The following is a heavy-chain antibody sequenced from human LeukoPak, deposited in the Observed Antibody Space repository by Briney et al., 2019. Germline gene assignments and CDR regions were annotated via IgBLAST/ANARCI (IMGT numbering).Heavy chain of an antibody. CDR2: IYYSGST. J-gene: IGHJ4*02. CDR3: ARDSIAARPPFDY. CDR1: GGSISSSSYY. V-gene: IGHV4-39*07. Sequence: SETLSLTCTVSGGSISSSSYYWGWIRQPPGKGLDWIGSIYYSGSTYYNPSLKSRVTISVDTSKNQFSLKLSSVTAADTAVYYCARDSIAARPPFDYWGQGTLVTVSS. D-gene: IGHD6-6*01.